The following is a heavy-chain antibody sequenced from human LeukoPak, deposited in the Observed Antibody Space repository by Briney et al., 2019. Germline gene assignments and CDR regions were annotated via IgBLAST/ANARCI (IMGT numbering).Heavy chain of an antibody. V-gene: IGHV3-23*01. CDR2: ISGGGGT. Sequence: GGSLRLSCAASGYTFSSDAMSWVRQAPGKGLEWVSAISGGGGTFYADSVKGRFVISRDNSKNTLYLQMNGLRVEDTAVYYCAKGASSLGDYWGQGTLVTVSS. J-gene: IGHJ4*02. CDR3: AKGASSLGDY. CDR1: GYTFSSDA. D-gene: IGHD6-13*01.